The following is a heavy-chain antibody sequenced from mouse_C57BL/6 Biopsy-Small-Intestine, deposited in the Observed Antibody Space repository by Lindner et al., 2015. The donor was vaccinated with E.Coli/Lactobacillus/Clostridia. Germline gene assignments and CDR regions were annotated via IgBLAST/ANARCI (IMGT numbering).Heavy chain of an antibody. J-gene: IGHJ4*01. D-gene: IGHD3-3*01. CDR2: IITIYGTA. V-gene: IGHV1-81*01. CDR3: ARESGDGYSYV. Sequence: SVKVSCKASGGSFTTYAFSWVRQAPGQGLEWMGGIITIYGTANYAQKFQGRATITADESTGTSYMELSSLRSDGTAVYYCARESGDGYSYVWGQGTLVTVSS. CDR1: GGSFTTYA.